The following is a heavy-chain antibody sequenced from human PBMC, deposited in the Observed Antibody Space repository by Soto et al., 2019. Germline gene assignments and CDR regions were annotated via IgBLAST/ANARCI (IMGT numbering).Heavy chain of an antibody. D-gene: IGHD2-15*01. Sequence: VASVKVSCKASGYTFTGYYMHWVRQAPGQGLEWMGWINPNSGGTNYAQKFQGWVTMTRDTSISTAYMELSSLRSEDTAVYYCARVSGRYCSGGSCYGYWGQGTLVTVSS. CDR2: INPNSGGT. CDR3: ARVSGRYCSGGSCYGY. V-gene: IGHV1-2*04. CDR1: GYTFTGYY. J-gene: IGHJ4*02.